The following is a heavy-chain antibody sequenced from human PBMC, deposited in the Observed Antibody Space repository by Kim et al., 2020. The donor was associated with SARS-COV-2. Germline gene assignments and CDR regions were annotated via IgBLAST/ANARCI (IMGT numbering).Heavy chain of an antibody. CDR3: RWPYYYDSSGHDY. CDR2: IRSKANSYAT. Sequence: GGSLRLSCAASGFTFSGSAMHWVRQASGKGLEWVGRIRSKANSYATAYAASVKGRFTISRDDSKNTAYLQMNSLKTEDTAVYYCRWPYYYDSSGHDYWGQGTLVTVSS. J-gene: IGHJ4*02. D-gene: IGHD3-22*01. V-gene: IGHV3-73*01. CDR1: GFTFSGSA.